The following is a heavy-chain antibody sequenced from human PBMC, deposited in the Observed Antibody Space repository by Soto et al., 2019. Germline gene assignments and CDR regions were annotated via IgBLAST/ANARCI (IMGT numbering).Heavy chain of an antibody. D-gene: IGHD4-17*01. V-gene: IGHV4-39*01. CDR1: DGSISSSSSY. CDR3: ARHSYGDYAESYNWFDP. CDR2: IYYSGST. Sequence: PSETLSLTCAVSDGSISSSSSYWVWIRQPPVKGLEWIGSIYYSGSTYYNPSLKSRVTISVDTSKNQFSLKLSSVTAADTAVYYCARHSYGDYAESYNWFDPWGQGTLVTVSS. J-gene: IGHJ5*02.